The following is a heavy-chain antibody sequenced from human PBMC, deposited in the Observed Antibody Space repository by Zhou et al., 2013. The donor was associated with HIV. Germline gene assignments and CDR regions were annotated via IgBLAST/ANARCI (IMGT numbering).Heavy chain of an antibody. D-gene: IGHD2-21*01. Sequence: QVQLQESGPGLMKPSETLSLTCTVSGDSISNHYWSWIRQPPGKGLEWIGSIFYTGRANYNPSLKSRVTISVDSSKNQFSLRLFSVTAADTAVYFCASVPYCGGDCYSIVFDYWGQGPWSPSPQ. J-gene: IGHJ4*02. CDR1: GDSISNHY. CDR3: ASVPYCGGDCYSIVFDY. CDR2: IFYTGRA. V-gene: IGHV4-59*11.